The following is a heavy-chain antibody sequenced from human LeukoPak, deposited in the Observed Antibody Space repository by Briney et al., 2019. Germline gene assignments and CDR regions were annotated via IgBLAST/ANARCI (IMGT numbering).Heavy chain of an antibody. V-gene: IGHV3-7*01. CDR2: IKPDGSAT. CDR1: GFTLRSEW. J-gene: IGHJ3*02. Sequence: PGGSLRLSCAASGFTLRSEWMSWLRQTPEKGLEWVANIKPDGSATAYVDSVKGRFTISRDNAKNSLFLQMNSLGPEDTAVYYCARLIVIRYLDIAARRGLDAFDIWGQGTMVTVSS. D-gene: IGHD6-6*01. CDR3: ARLIVIRYLDIAARRGLDAFDI.